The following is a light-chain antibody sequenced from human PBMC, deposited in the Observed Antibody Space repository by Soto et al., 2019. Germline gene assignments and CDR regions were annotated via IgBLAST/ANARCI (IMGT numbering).Light chain of an antibody. J-gene: IGKJ2*01. CDR1: QSVSSY. CDR2: DAS. Sequence: EIVLTQSPATLSLSPGERATLSCRASQSVSSYLAWYQQKPGQAPRLLIYDASNRATGIPARFSGSGSGTYFTLTISSLEPEDFAVYYCQQRSNWPPDKYTFGQGTKLEI. V-gene: IGKV3-11*01. CDR3: QQRSNWPPDKYT.